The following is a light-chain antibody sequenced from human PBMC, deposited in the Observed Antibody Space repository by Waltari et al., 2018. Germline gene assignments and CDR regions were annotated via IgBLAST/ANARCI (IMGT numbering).Light chain of an antibody. Sequence: EIVMTQSPATLSVSPGERATLSCRASQNVYTNLAWYQQKPGQAPRLLIYGASTRATDIPARFSGSGSGTEFTLTISSLESEDLAIFYCQQYMNWPRTFGQGTKVEIK. J-gene: IGKJ1*01. CDR2: GAS. CDR1: QNVYTN. V-gene: IGKV3-15*01. CDR3: QQYMNWPRT.